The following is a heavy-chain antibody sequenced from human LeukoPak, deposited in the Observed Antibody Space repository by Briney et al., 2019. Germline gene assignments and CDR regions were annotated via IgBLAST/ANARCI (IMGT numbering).Heavy chain of an antibody. J-gene: IGHJ4*02. CDR1: GYTFTSYG. CDR2: ISVYNGNT. CDR3: ARSSGWKYNIDY. V-gene: IGHV1-18*01. D-gene: IGHD6-19*01. Sequence: GASVKVSCKASGYTFTSYGISWVRQAPGQGLEWMGWISVYNGNTNYPQKLQGRVTMTTDTSTSTAYMELSRLRSDDTAMYYCARSSGWKYNIDYWGQGTLVTVSS.